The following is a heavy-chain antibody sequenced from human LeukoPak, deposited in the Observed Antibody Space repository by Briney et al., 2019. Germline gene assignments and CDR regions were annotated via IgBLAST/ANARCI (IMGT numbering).Heavy chain of an antibody. Sequence: SETLSLTCTVSGGSISSGSYYWSWIRQPAGKGLEWIGRIYTSGSTNYNPSLKSRVTISVDTSKNQFSLKLSSVTAADTAVYYCARGWRHDYWGQGTLVTVSS. CDR2: IYTSGST. CDR3: ARGWRHDY. D-gene: IGHD2-15*01. J-gene: IGHJ4*02. CDR1: GGSISSGSYY. V-gene: IGHV4-61*02.